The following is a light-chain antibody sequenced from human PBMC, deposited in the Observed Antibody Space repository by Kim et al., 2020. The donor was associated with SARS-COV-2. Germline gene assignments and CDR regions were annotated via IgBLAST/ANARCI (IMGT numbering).Light chain of an antibody. Sequence: QPVLTQPSSLSASPGASASLTCTLRSGINVGTYRIYWYQQKPGSPPHYLLRYKSDSDKQQGSGVPSRFSGSKDASANAGILLISGLQSDDEADYYCTIWYGSTWLFGGGTQLTVL. CDR1: SGINVGTYR. V-gene: IGLV5-45*02. CDR3: TIWYGSTWL. J-gene: IGLJ3*02. CDR2: YKSDSDK.